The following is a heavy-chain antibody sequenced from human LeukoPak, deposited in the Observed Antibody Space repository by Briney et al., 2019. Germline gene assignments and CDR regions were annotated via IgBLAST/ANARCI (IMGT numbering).Heavy chain of an antibody. D-gene: IGHD2-15*01. CDR3: ARFLDGGLASTFDY. V-gene: IGHV3-7*01. CDR1: GFTFSSYW. J-gene: IGHJ4*02. CDR2: IKQDGSEK. Sequence: GGSLRLSCAASGFTFSSYWMSWVRQAPGKGLEWVANIKQDGSEKYYVDSVRGRFTISRDNAKNSLYLQMNSLRAEDTAVYYCARFLDGGLASTFDYWGQGTLVTVSS.